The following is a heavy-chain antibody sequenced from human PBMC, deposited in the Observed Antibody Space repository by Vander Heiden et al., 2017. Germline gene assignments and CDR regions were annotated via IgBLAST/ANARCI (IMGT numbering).Heavy chain of an antibody. J-gene: IGHJ4*02. D-gene: IGHD6-19*01. Sequence: EVQLVESGGGLVQPGRSLRLSCAASGFTFDDYAMHGVRQAPGKGLEWVSGISWNSGSIGYADSVKGRFTISRDNAKNSLYLQMNSLRAEDTALYYCAKATGYSSGWSDYWGQGTLVTVSS. CDR1: GFTFDDYA. CDR2: ISWNSGSI. CDR3: AKATGYSSGWSDY. V-gene: IGHV3-9*01.